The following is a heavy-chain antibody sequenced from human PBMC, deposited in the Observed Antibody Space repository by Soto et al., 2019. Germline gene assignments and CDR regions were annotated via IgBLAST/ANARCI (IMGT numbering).Heavy chain of an antibody. Sequence: GESLKISCKGSGYSFTSYWIGWVRQMPGKGLEWMGIIYPGDSDTRYSPSFQGQVTISADKSISTAYLQWSSLKASDTAMYYCARHITMIGLAFDIWGQGTMVTVSS. J-gene: IGHJ3*02. CDR1: GYSFTSYW. CDR3: ARHITMIGLAFDI. V-gene: IGHV5-51*01. D-gene: IGHD3-22*01. CDR2: IYPGDSDT.